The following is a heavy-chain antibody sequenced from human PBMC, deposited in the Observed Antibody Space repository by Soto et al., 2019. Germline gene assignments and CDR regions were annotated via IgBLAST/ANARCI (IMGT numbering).Heavy chain of an antibody. V-gene: IGHV3-30-3*01. CDR3: ARDPKTSGGQHWAFNYFDS. CDR2: ISYDGTNK. D-gene: IGHD7-27*01. Sequence: GGSLRLSCAASGLSFRISPMHWVRKAPGKGPEWVALISYDGTNKFYADSVKGRFTISRDNSKSTLYLQVDSLRPEDAAVYYCARDPKTSGGQHWAFNYFDSWGQGTLVTVSS. CDR1: GLSFRISP. J-gene: IGHJ4*02.